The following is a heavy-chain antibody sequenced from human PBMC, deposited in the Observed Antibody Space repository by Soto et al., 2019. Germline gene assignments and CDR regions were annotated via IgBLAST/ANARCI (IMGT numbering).Heavy chain of an antibody. CDR2: IENHGGTK. CDR1: GFLFSRFG. Sequence: QVQLVESGGGVVQPGTSLRLSCAASGFLFSRFGMHWVRQAPGKGLEWVAGIENHGGTKDYAASVRGRFTISRENSRNTLFLEMSSLRVEDTAIYSCARDDEYDDNGLDYWGQGTLVTVSS. D-gene: IGHD1-1*01. CDR3: ARDDEYDDNGLDY. V-gene: IGHV3-33*01. J-gene: IGHJ4*02.